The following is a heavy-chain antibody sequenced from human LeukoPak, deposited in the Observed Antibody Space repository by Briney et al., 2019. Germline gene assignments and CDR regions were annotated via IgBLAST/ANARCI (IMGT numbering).Heavy chain of an antibody. V-gene: IGHV4-59*08. J-gene: IGHJ4*02. D-gene: IGHD5-18*01. CDR2: IYYSGSP. Sequence: SETLSLTCTVSGDSISSNYWSWIRQPPGKGLEGIGYIYYSGSPNYNPSLKSRVTISVDTSKNQFSLKLRSVTAADTAVYYCAKYSYGYSSSFDDWGQGTLVTVSS. CDR3: AKYSYGYSSSFDD. CDR1: GDSISSNY.